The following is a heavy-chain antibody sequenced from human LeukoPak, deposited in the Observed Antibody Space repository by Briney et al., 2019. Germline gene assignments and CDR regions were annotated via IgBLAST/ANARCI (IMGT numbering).Heavy chain of an antibody. V-gene: IGHV4-30-2*01. CDR2: IYPGGTA. J-gene: IGHJ4*02. CDR1: GGSISSGGFY. D-gene: IGHD3-22*01. Sequence: SQTLSLTCTVSGGSISSGGFYWSWIRQPPGKGLEWIAYIYPGGTAFYNPSLKSRVTISVDRSKNQFSLKLSSVTAADTAVYYCARDSSGYYYDWGQGTLVTVSS. CDR3: ARDSSGYYYD.